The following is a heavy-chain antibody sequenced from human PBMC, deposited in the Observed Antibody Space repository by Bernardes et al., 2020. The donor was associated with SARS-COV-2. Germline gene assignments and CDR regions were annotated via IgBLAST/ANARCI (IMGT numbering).Heavy chain of an antibody. CDR2: ISPYNGIA. Sequence: ASVKVSCKASGYIFINYGVSWVRQAPGQGLEWMGWISPYNGIANYAQNFQGRVTMTTDTSATTIYMDLRSLRIDDTAVYYCVREENTGWDQHYFAMDLWGQGTTVTVSS. D-gene: IGHD6-19*01. V-gene: IGHV1-18*01. CDR3: VREENTGWDQHYFAMDL. CDR1: GYIFINYG. J-gene: IGHJ6*02.